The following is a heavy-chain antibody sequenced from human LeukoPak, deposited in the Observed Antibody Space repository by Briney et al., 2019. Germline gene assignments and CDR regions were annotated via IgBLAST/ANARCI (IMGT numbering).Heavy chain of an antibody. CDR3: ARYYDILTGYSHPFDY. D-gene: IGHD3-9*01. CDR1: GYTFSSYG. Sequence: ASVKVSCKASGYTFSSYGISWVRQAPGQGLEWMGWISAYNGNTNSVQKFQGRVTMTTDRSTSTAYMELRSLRSDDTAVYYCARYYDILTGYSHPFDYWGQGTLVTVSS. J-gene: IGHJ4*02. CDR2: ISAYNGNT. V-gene: IGHV1-18*01.